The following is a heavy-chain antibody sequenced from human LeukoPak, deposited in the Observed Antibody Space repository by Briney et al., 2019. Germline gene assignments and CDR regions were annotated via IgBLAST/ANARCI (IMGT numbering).Heavy chain of an antibody. CDR1: GCTFTNYY. V-gene: IGHV1-2*02. Sequence: ASVKVSCKASGCTFTNYYIHWIRQAPGQGLEWMGWINPDSGGTNSAQRFQGRVTMTRDTSIRTAYMELSRLSSDDTAVYYCARVSGSTITMVRGVIITVPRPDFDYWGQGTLVTVSS. CDR2: INPDSGGT. J-gene: IGHJ4*02. D-gene: IGHD3-10*01. CDR3: ARVSGSTITMVRGVIITVPRPDFDY.